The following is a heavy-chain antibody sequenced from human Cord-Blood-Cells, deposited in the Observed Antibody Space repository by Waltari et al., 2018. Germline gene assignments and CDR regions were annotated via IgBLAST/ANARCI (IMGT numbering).Heavy chain of an antibody. CDR2: IIPILGIA. V-gene: IGHV1-69*02. J-gene: IGHJ3*02. CDR1: GGTFSSYT. CDR3: AKQNGDYDAFDI. Sequence: QVQLVQSGAEVKKPGSSVKVSCKASGGTFSSYTISWVRQAPGQGLEWMGRIIPILGIANYAQKFQGRVTITADKSPSTAYMELSSLRSEDTAVYYCAKQNGDYDAFDIWGQGTMVTVSS. D-gene: IGHD4-17*01.